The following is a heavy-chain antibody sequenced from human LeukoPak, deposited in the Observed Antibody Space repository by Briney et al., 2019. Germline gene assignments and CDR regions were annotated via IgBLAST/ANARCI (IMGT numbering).Heavy chain of an antibody. Sequence: ASVKVSCKPSGYTFTGFYMHWVRQAPGQGLECMGWVNPNSGATNYPQKFLSSFTKTRDTSISTEYMELSRLGSDDTAVYYCARRSGVLYGYSNWGQGTLVTVSS. CDR3: ARRSGVLYGYSN. D-gene: IGHD3-9*01. CDR1: GYTFTGFY. J-gene: IGHJ1*01. V-gene: IGHV1-2*02. CDR2: VNPNSGAT.